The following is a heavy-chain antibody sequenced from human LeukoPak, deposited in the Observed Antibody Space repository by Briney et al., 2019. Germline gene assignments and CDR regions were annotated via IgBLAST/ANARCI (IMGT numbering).Heavy chain of an antibody. J-gene: IGHJ4*02. V-gene: IGHV1-18*04. CDR2: ISAYNGNT. D-gene: IGHD3-22*01. CDR3: AGGGYYSGNKY. CDR1: GYTFTGYY. Sequence: GASVKVSCKASGYTFTGYYMHWVRQAPGQGLEWMGWISAYNGNTNYAQKLQGRVTMTTDTSTSTAYMELRSLRSDDTAVYYCAGGGYYSGNKYWGQGTLVTVSS.